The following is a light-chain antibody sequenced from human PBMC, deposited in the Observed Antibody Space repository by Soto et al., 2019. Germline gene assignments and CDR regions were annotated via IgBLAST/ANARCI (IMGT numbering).Light chain of an antibody. CDR2: EVS. Sequence: QSALTQPASVSGSPGQSITISCTGTSSDVGKYNYVSWYQHHPGKAPKVMIYEVSNRPSGVSNRFSGSKSGNTASLTISGLQAEDEADYYCSSYTSSSTLWVFGGGTKLTVL. CDR1: SSDVGKYNY. J-gene: IGLJ3*02. CDR3: SSYTSSSTLWV. V-gene: IGLV2-14*01.